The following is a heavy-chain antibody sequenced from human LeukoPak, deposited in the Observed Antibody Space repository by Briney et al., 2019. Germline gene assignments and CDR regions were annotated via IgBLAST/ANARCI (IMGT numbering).Heavy chain of an antibody. CDR1: GFTFSSYG. J-gene: IGHJ4*02. D-gene: IGHD2-8*01. CDR3: ARDHCTNGVCNQFDY. V-gene: IGHV3-33*01. CDR2: IWYDGSNK. Sequence: GRSLRLSCAASGFTFSSYGMHWVRQAPGKGLEWVAVIWYDGSNKYYADSVKGRFTISRDNSKNTLYLQMNSLRAEDTAVYYCARDHCTNGVCNQFDYWGQGTLVTVSS.